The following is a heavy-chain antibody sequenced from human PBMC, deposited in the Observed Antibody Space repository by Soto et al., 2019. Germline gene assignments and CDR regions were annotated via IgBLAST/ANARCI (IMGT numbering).Heavy chain of an antibody. CDR3: ARAKHGYSSGWYFDY. Sequence: GASVKVSCKASGYTFTSYGISWVRQAPGQGLEWMGWISAYNGNTNYAQKLQGRVTMTTDTSTSTAYMELRSLRSDDTAVYYCARAKHGYSSGWYFDYWGQGTLVTVSS. J-gene: IGHJ4*02. D-gene: IGHD6-19*01. V-gene: IGHV1-18*01. CDR1: GYTFTSYG. CDR2: ISAYNGNT.